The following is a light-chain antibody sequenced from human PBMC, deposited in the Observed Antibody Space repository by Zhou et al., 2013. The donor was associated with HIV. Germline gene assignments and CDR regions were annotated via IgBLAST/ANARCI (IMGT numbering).Light chain of an antibody. CDR3: QSYDSSLSGCV. V-gene: IGLV1-40*01. J-gene: IGLJ3*02. Sequence: QSVLTQPPSVSGAPGQRVTISCTGSSSNIGAGYDVHWYQQLPGTAPKLLIYGNNNRPSEVPDRFSGSKSGTSASLAITGLQAEDEADYYCQSYDSSLSGCVFGGGTKLTV. CDR1: SSNIGAGYD. CDR2: GNN.